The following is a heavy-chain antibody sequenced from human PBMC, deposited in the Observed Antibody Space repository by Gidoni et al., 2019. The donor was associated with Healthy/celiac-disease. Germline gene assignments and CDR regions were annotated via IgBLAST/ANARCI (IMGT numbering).Heavy chain of an antibody. CDR2: SIPIFGTA. J-gene: IGHJ5*02. CDR1: GGPFSSYA. Sequence: QVQLVQSGAEVKKPGSSVKVSCKASGGPFSSYAISWVRQAPGQGLEWMGGSIPIFGTANYAQKFQGRVTSTADESTSTAYMELSSLRSEDTAVYYCASSVSGWYHGDGSRRPYNWFDPWGQGTLVTVSS. D-gene: IGHD6-19*01. CDR3: ASSVSGWYHGDGSRRPYNWFDP. V-gene: IGHV1-69*01.